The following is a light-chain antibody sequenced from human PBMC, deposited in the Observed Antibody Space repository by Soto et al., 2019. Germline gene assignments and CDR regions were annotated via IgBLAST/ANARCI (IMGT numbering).Light chain of an antibody. CDR3: QQYMSYS. CDR2: AAS. V-gene: IGKV1-12*01. Sequence: DIQMTQSPSSVSASVGDRVTITCRASERINTYLAWYQQQPGKAPKLLIYAASSLQSGVPPRFSGSGSGTEFTLTISSLQPDDFATYYCQQYMSYSFGQGTKVDIK. CDR1: ERINTY. J-gene: IGKJ1*01.